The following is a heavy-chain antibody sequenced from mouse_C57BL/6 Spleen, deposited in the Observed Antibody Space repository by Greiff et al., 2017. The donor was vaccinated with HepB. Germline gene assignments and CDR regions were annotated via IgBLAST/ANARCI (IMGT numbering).Heavy chain of an antibody. CDR1: GFSFNTYA. D-gene: IGHD2-4*01. CDR3: VSYDYDGPFAY. Sequence: EVQGVESGGGLVQPKGSLKLSCAASGFSFNTYAMNWVRQAPGKGLEWVARIRSKSNNYATYYADSVKDRFTISRDDSESMLYLQMNNLKTEDTAMYYCVSYDYDGPFAYWCQGTLVTVSA. V-gene: IGHV10-1*01. CDR2: IRSKSNNYAT. J-gene: IGHJ3*01.